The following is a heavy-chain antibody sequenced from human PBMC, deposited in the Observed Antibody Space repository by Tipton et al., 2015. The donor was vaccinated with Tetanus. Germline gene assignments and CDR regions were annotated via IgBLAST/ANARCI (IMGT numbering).Heavy chain of an antibody. CDR1: GFTFKSYT. V-gene: IGHV3-23*01. D-gene: IGHD1-14*01. CDR2: ISGSRLTP. J-gene: IGHJ6*04. CDR3: AKEALGVLNL. Sequence: GSLRLSCAASGFTFKSYTMNWVRQAPGKGLEWVAAISGSRLTPYYADSVKGRFTISRDNSKNTLSLQLNSLRADDTAIYYCAKEALGVLNLWGNGTTVIVSS.